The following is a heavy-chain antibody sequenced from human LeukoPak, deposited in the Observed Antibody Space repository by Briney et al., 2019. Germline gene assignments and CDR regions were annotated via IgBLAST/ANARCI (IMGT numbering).Heavy chain of an antibody. CDR3: ARRVLMRSSSSRFDY. D-gene: IGHD2-2*01. CDR1: GGFISSSSYY. CDR2: IYYSGST. J-gene: IGHJ4*02. Sequence: PSETLSLTCTVSGGFISSSSYYWGWIRQPPGEGLEWIVCIYYSGSTYYNPSLRSRVTISVDTSKNQFSLKLKSVIAADTAVYYCARRVLMRSSSSRFDYWGQGTLVTVSS. V-gene: IGHV4-39*01.